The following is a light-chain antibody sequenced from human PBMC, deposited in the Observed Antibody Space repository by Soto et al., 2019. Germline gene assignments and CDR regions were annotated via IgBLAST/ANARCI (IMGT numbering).Light chain of an antibody. CDR1: QSGTSSY. J-gene: IGKJ3*01. V-gene: IGKV3-20*01. CDR3: HQYGSSPFT. Sequence: EIVLTQSPGTLSLSPGERATLSCRASQSGTSSYLAWYQQKPGQAPRLLMYGVSSRAIGIPDRFSGSGSGTDFTLTISRLEPEDFAVYYCHQYGSSPFTFGPGTKVDI. CDR2: GVS.